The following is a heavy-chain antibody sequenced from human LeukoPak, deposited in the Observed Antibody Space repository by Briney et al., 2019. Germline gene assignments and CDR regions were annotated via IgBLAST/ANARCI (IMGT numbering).Heavy chain of an antibody. CDR1: LFTLIKYL. CDR2: IKGDGSDK. CDR3: ARIGGSVAIGWFFDY. V-gene: IGHV3-7*01. Sequence: GGSLRLSCAPSLFTLIKYLMRCVRHAPGRGREWGSNIKGDGSDKLLQDSLKGRFTNSRDNAKNSLYLQMNNLRAEDTAVYYCARIGGSVAIGWFFDYWGQGTLVTVSS. D-gene: IGHD6-19*01. J-gene: IGHJ4*02.